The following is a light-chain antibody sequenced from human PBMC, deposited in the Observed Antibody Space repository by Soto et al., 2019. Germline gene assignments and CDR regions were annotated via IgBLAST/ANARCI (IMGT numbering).Light chain of an antibody. Sequence: DIQMTQSPSSLSASVGDRVTITCQASQDISNYLNWYQQTPGKAPKLLIYDASNLETGVPSRFSGSGSGTDFTFTISSLQPEDIATYYCQQYDHLPLTFGGGTKVDIK. CDR2: DAS. J-gene: IGKJ4*01. CDR1: QDISNY. CDR3: QQYDHLPLT. V-gene: IGKV1-33*01.